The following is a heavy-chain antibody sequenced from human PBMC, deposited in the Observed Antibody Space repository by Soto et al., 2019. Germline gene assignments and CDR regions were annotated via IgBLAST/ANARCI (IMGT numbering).Heavy chain of an antibody. CDR3: VRAPLDYYSADYFDN. V-gene: IGHV1-8*01. CDR2: MNPYSGNT. Sequence: ASVKVSCKASGYTFTNNDINWARQAAGQGLEWMGWMNPYSGNTGYARNFHGRVTMTRDNSITTAYMELSSLRSEDTAVYYCVRAPLDYYSADYFDNWGQGTLVTVSS. J-gene: IGHJ4*02. D-gene: IGHD2-21*01. CDR1: GYTFTNND.